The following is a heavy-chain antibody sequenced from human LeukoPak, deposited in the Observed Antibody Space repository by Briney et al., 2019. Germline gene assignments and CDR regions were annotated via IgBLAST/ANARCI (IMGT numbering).Heavy chain of an antibody. Sequence: SETLSLTCTVSGGSISSYYWSWIRQPPGKGLEWIGYIYYSGSTNYNPSLRSRVTISVDTSKNQFSLKLSSVTAADTAVYYCARGVYIAAAQYAYWGQGTLVTVSS. CDR3: ARGVYIAAAQYAY. CDR2: IYYSGST. D-gene: IGHD6-13*01. J-gene: IGHJ4*02. V-gene: IGHV4-59*01. CDR1: GGSISSYY.